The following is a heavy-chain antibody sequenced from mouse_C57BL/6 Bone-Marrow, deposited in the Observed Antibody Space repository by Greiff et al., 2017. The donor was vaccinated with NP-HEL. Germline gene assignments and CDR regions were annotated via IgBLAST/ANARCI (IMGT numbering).Heavy chain of an antibody. Sequence: EVQRVESGGGLVQSGRSLRLSCATSGFTFSDFYMEWVRQAPGTGLEWIAASRNKANDYTTEYSASVKGRFIVSRDTSQSILYLQMNALRAEDTAIYYCARTNYYGSSYVDYAMDYWGQGTSVTVSS. CDR2: SRNKANDYTT. J-gene: IGHJ4*01. V-gene: IGHV7-1*01. CDR3: ARTNYYGSSYVDYAMDY. D-gene: IGHD1-1*01. CDR1: GFTFSDFY.